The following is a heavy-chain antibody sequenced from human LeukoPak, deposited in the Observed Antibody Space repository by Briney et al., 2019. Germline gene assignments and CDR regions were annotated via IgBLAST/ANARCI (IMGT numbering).Heavy chain of an antibody. CDR3: ARESPSRYDSSGYYYGWFDP. D-gene: IGHD3-22*01. J-gene: IGHJ5*02. V-gene: IGHV1-8*01. Sequence: ASVRVSCTASGYTFTSYDINWVRQATGQGLEWMAWMNPNSGNTGYAQKFQGRVTITRNSSISTAYMELSSLRSEDTAVYYCARESPSRYDSSGYYYGWFDPWGQGTLVTVSS. CDR1: GYTFTSYD. CDR2: MNPNSGNT.